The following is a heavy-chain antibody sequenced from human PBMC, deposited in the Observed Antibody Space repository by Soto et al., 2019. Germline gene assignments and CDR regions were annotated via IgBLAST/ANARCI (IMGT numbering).Heavy chain of an antibody. D-gene: IGHD2-21*02. CDR1: GGTFSNSG. J-gene: IGHJ4*02. Sequence: ASLKVSFKASGGTFSNSGISWVRQAGGQGLEWMGGIIPIFDTTNYAQKLQGRITIIADESTNTVYMELSNLRSADTGVYYCARAPILVSVTLHENYFDSWGQGTLVTVSS. CDR3: ARAPILVSVTLHENYFDS. V-gene: IGHV1-69*13. CDR2: IIPIFDTT.